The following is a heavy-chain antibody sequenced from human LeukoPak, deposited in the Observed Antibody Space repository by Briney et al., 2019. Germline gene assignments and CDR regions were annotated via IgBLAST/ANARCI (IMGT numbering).Heavy chain of an antibody. J-gene: IGHJ3*02. CDR2: FYYNGAT. D-gene: IGHD6-13*01. V-gene: IGHV4-39*07. CDR1: GDSITSSHYY. CDR3: AREVAAAGNNAFDI. Sequence: SETLSLTCTISGDSITSSHYYWGWIRQSPEKGLEWLGSFYYNGATYYNPSLSSRLTISEDTSKNQVSLKLSSVTAADTAVYYCAREVAAAGNNAFDIWGQGTMVTVSS.